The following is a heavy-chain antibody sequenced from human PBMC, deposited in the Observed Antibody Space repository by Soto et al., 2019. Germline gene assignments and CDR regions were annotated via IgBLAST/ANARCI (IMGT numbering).Heavy chain of an antibody. Sequence: QVQLQESGPGLVKPSGTLSLTCTVSGGSTSSSNWWSWVRQPPGKGLEWIGEIYHSGSTNYNPSLKSRVTISVDTSKNQFSLKLRSVTAADTAVYYCAREGRSPMNTFGGAAGWFDPWGQGTLVTVSS. CDR3: AREGRSPMNTFGGAAGWFDP. J-gene: IGHJ5*02. V-gene: IGHV4-4*02. D-gene: IGHD3-16*01. CDR1: GGSTSSSNW. CDR2: IYHSGST.